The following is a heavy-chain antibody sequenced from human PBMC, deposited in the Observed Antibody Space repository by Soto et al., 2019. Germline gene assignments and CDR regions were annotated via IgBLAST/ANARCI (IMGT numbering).Heavy chain of an antibody. D-gene: IGHD5-12*01. CDR3: AREGDGYNVFDY. V-gene: IGHV3-30-3*01. CDR2: ISYDGSNK. Sequence: GGSLRLSCAASGFTFSSYAMHWVRQAPGKGLEWVAVISYDGSNKYYADSVKGRFTISRDNSKNTLYLQMNSLRAEDTAVYYCAREGDGYNVFDYWGQGTLVTVS. J-gene: IGHJ4*02. CDR1: GFTFSSYA.